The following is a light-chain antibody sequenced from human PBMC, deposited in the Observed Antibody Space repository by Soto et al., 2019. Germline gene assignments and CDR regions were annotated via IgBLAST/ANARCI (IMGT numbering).Light chain of an antibody. V-gene: IGLV2-14*01. CDR2: DVS. CDR3: SSYTSSSTLVV. CDR1: SSDVGGYNY. Sequence: QSSLTQPASVSGSPGQSITSSCTGTSSDVGGYNYVSWYQQHPGKAPKLMIYDVSNRPSGVSNRFSGSKSGNTASLTISGLQAEDEADYYCSSYTSSSTLVVFGGG. J-gene: IGLJ2*01.